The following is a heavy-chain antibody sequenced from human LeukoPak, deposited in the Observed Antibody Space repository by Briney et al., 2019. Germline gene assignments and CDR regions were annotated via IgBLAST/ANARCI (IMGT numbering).Heavy chain of an antibody. CDR1: GFTVSTNY. Sequence: HSGGSLRLSCAASGFTVSTNYMSWVRQAPGRGLEWVSLLYSGGTTSYADSVKGRFTISSDNSKNTLYLQMNSLRAEDTAVYYCAGDRSSMVRGNYFDWWGQGTLVTVSS. V-gene: IGHV3-66*01. D-gene: IGHD3-10*01. CDR2: LYSGGTT. J-gene: IGHJ4*02. CDR3: AGDRSSMVRGNYFDW.